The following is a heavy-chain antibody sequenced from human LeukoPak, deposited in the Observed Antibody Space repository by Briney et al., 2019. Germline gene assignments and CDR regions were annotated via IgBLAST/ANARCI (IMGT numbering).Heavy chain of an antibody. CDR1: GFTVSSNY. Sequence: GGSLRLSCAASGFTVSSNYMSWVRQAPGKGLEWVSVIYSGGNTYYADSVKGRFTISRDNAKNSLYLQMNSLRAEDTAVYYCAREVRGSGSYRHAFDIWGQGTMVTVSS. J-gene: IGHJ3*02. CDR2: IYSGGNT. D-gene: IGHD3-10*01. CDR3: AREVRGSGSYRHAFDI. V-gene: IGHV3-66*01.